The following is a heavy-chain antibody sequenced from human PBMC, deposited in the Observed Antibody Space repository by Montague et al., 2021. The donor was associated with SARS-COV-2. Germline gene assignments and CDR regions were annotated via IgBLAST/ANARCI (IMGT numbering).Heavy chain of an antibody. V-gene: IGHV4-59*08. CDR1: GFPFSSYA. Sequence: LRLSCAASGFPFSSYAMSWVRQSPGRGLEWIGYIYKSEKTNYNPSLTSRVTISEDTSKNQFSLKLKSVTAADTAVYYCARNIGWYSHDRWGQGTLVTVSS. D-gene: IGHD6-19*01. CDR3: ARNIGWYSHDR. J-gene: IGHJ5*02. CDR2: IYKSEKT.